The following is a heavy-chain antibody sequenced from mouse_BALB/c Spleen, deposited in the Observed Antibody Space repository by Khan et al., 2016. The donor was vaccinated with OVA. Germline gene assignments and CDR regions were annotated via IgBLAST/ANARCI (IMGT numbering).Heavy chain of an antibody. Sequence: VQLQQSGPGLVAPSQSLSITCTISGFSLTNYGVHWVRQPPGKGLEWLVVIWSDGSTTYNSALKSRLSISKDNSKSQVFLKMNSLQTDDTAMYYCARHDKYFYAMDYWGQGTSVSVSS. CDR1: GFSLTNYG. CDR2: IWSDGST. CDR3: ARHDKYFYAMDY. V-gene: IGHV2-6-1*01. J-gene: IGHJ4*01.